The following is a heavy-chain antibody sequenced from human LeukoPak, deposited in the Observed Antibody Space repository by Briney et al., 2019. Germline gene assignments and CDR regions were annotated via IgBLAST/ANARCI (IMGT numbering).Heavy chain of an antibody. CDR3: ARLKGERFKQQLAPFFDY. CDR1: GGSFSGYY. J-gene: IGHJ4*02. D-gene: IGHD6-13*01. CDR2: IYYSGST. Sequence: PSETLSLTCAVYGGSFSGYYWSWIRQPPGKGLEWIGYIYYSGSTNYNPSLKSRVTISVDTSKNQFSLKLSSVTAADTAVYYCARLKGERFKQQLAPFFDYWGQGTLVTVSS. V-gene: IGHV4-59*08.